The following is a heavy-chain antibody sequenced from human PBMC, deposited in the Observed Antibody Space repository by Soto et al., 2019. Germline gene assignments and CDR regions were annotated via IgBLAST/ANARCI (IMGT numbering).Heavy chain of an antibody. CDR1: GFTFSSYA. J-gene: IGHJ6*03. CDR3: AKKEDGVKACSGGSCLDYYYYMDV. CDR2: ISGSGGST. D-gene: IGHD2-15*01. Sequence: EVQLLESGGGLVQPGGSLRLSCAASGFTFSSYAMSWVRQAPGKGLEWVSAISGSGGSTYYADSVKGRFTISRDNSKNTLYLQMNSLRAEDTAVYYCAKKEDGVKACSGGSCLDYYYYMDVWGKGTTVTVSS. V-gene: IGHV3-23*01.